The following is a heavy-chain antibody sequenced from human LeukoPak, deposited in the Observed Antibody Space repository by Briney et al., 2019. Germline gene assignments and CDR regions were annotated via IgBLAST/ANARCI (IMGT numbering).Heavy chain of an antibody. J-gene: IGHJ4*02. CDR2: ISYDGSNK. D-gene: IGHD6-19*01. CDR1: GFTFSSYG. Sequence: GRSLRLSCAASGFTFSSYGMHWVRQAPGKGLEWVAVISYDGSNKYYADSVKGRFTISRDNSKHTLYLQMNSLRAEDTAVYYCAKDAKSGWTVLFGDWGQGTLVTVSS. CDR3: AKDAKSGWTVLFGD. V-gene: IGHV3-30*18.